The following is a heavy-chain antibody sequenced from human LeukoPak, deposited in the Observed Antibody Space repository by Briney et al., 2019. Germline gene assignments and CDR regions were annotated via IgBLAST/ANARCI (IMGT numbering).Heavy chain of an antibody. J-gene: IGHJ4*02. CDR1: GYTFINYG. V-gene: IGHV1-18*01. Sequence: ASVKVSCKASGYTFINYGITWVRQAPGQGLEWMGWISPDNGNTKYEQRVQGRLTMTTDTSTNTAYMELRSLRSDDTAVYYCARGGSGYYQTGGFDFWGQGTLVIVSS. CDR3: ARGGSGYYQTGGFDF. D-gene: IGHD3-22*01. CDR2: ISPDNGNT.